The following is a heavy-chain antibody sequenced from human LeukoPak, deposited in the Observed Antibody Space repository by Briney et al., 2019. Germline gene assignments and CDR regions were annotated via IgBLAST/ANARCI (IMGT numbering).Heavy chain of an antibody. V-gene: IGHV1-69*06. CDR2: IIPICGTA. Sequence: SVKVSCKASGGTFSSYAISWVRQAPGQGLEWMGGIIPICGTANYAQKFQGRVTITADKSTSTAYMELSSLRSEDTAVYYCARAGGDCSSTSCYGHYYYGMDVWGKGTTVTVSS. CDR3: ARAGGDCSSTSCYGHYYYGMDV. D-gene: IGHD2-2*01. CDR1: GGTFSSYA. J-gene: IGHJ6*04.